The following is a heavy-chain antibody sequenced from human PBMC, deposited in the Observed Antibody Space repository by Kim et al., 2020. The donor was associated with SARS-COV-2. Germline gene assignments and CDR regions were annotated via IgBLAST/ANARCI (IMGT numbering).Heavy chain of an antibody. J-gene: IGHJ4*02. D-gene: IGHD2-15*01. Sequence: NPSRKSRVTISVGTSKNQFSLELSSVTAADTAVYYCARRYCSGGSCAIDYWGQGTLVTVSS. CDR3: ARRYCSGGSCAIDY. V-gene: IGHV4-39*07.